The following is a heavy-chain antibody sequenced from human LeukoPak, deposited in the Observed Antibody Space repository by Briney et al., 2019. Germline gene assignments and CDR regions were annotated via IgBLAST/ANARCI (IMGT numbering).Heavy chain of an antibody. Sequence: GGSLRLSCAASGFTFNNAWMSWLRQPPGKGLEWVGRIKSKTDGGTTDYAAPVKGRFTISRDDSKNTLYLQMNSLKTEDTAVYYCTTKMAYCGGDCFPGAFDIWGQGTMVTVSS. V-gene: IGHV3-15*07. CDR1: GFTFNNAW. CDR3: TTKMAYCGGDCFPGAFDI. D-gene: IGHD2-21*02. J-gene: IGHJ3*02. CDR2: IKSKTDGGTT.